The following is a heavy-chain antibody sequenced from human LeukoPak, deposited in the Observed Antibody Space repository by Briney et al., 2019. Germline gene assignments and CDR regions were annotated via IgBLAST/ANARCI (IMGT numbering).Heavy chain of an antibody. CDR3: AREDTALGY. Sequence: ASVKVSCKVSGYTLTELSMHWVRQAPGQGLEWMGWISGHNGNTNYAQKLQGRVTMTTDTSTSTAYMELRSLRSDDTAVYYCAREDTALGYWGQGTLVTVSP. CDR1: GYTLTELS. D-gene: IGHD5-18*01. J-gene: IGHJ4*02. V-gene: IGHV1-18*01. CDR2: ISGHNGNT.